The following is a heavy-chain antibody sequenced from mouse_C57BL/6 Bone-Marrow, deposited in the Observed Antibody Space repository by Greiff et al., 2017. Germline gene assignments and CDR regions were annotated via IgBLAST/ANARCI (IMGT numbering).Heavy chain of an antibody. CDR3: ARDYYGSSLYFDV. Sequence: VQLQQSGPELVKPGASVKISCKASGYTFTDYYMNWVKQSHGKSLEWIGDINPNNGGTSYNQKFKGKATLTVDKSSSTACMELRSLTSEDSAVYYCARDYYGSSLYFDVWGTGTTVTVSS. D-gene: IGHD1-1*01. CDR2: INPNNGGT. J-gene: IGHJ1*03. CDR1: GYTFTDYY. V-gene: IGHV1-26*01.